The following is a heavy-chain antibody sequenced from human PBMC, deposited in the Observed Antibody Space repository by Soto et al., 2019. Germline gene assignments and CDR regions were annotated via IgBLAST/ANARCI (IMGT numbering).Heavy chain of an antibody. V-gene: IGHV4-4*02. CDR2: IYHSGST. CDR3: ASRRGYSSGFGWFDP. D-gene: IGHD6-19*01. Sequence: QVQLQESGPGLVKPSGTLSLTCAVSSGSISSSNWWSWVRQPPGKGLEWIGEIYHSGSTNYNPSLKSRVTISVDKSKNQFSLKLSSVTAADTAVYYFASRRGYSSGFGWFDPWGQGTLVTVSS. J-gene: IGHJ5*02. CDR1: SGSISSSNW.